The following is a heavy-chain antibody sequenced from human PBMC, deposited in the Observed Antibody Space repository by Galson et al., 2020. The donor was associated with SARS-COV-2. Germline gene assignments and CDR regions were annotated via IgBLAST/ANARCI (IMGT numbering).Heavy chain of an antibody. CDR3: ARQEGGTSGWPYTFDI. J-gene: IGHJ3*02. Sequence: GESLKISCKGSGYSFTTYWIVWVRQMPGKGLEWMGIIFPGDSDTRYSPSFEGQVTISADKSISTAYLQWSSLRASDTAMYYCARQEGGTSGWPYTFDIWGQGTMVTVSS. D-gene: IGHD6-19*01. CDR2: IFPGDSDT. V-gene: IGHV5-51*01. CDR1: GYSFTTYW.